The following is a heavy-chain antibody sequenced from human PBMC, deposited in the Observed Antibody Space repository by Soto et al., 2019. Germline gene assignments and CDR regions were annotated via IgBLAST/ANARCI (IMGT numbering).Heavy chain of an antibody. CDR1: GGSISSSSYY. CDR3: ARRSYCSSTSCYNQFDY. Sequence: QLQLQESGPGLVKPSETLSLTCTVSGGSISSSSYYWGWIRQPPGKGLEWIGSIYYSGSTYYNPSLKSRVTISVDTSKNQFSLKLSSVTAADTAVYYCARRSYCSSTSCYNQFDYWGQGTLVTVSS. V-gene: IGHV4-39*01. D-gene: IGHD2-2*02. J-gene: IGHJ4*02. CDR2: IYYSGST.